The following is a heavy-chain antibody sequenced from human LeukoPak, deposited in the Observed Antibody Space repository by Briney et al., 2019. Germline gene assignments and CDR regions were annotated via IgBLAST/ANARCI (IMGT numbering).Heavy chain of an antibody. D-gene: IGHD5-18*01. CDR1: GFTFSSYA. Sequence: GGSLRLSCAASGFTFSSYAMSWVRQAPGKGLEWVSAISGSGGSTYYADSVKGRFTISRDNAKNSLYLQMNSLRAEGTALYYCAKDIRARGYSYGFFGMDVWGQGTTVTVSS. CDR3: AKDIRARGYSYGFFGMDV. J-gene: IGHJ6*02. CDR2: ISGSGGST. V-gene: IGHV3-23*01.